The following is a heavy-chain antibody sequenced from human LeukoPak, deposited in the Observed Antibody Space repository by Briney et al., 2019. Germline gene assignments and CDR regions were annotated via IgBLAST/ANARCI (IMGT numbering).Heavy chain of an antibody. Sequence: GGSLRLSRAASGFTFSSYNMDWVRQSPGKGLEWVSTILSTSGYMYYADSVKDRFTVSRDNARNSLYLQMNSLRAEDTAVYYCARHYSVGYYAFDAFDLWGQGTMATVSS. CDR2: ILSTSGYM. CDR3: ARHYSVGYYAFDAFDL. D-gene: IGHD3-22*01. J-gene: IGHJ3*01. CDR1: GFTFSSYN. V-gene: IGHV3-21*06.